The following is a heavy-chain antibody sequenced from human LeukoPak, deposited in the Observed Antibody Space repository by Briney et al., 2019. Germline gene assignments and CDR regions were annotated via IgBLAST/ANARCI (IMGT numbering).Heavy chain of an antibody. J-gene: IGHJ4*02. CDR1: GYSFTSYW. CDR3: ARQTAMGRSGDY. D-gene: IGHD5-18*01. Sequence: GESLKISCKASGYSFTSYWIGWVRQMPGKGLEWMGVIVPSDSDPRYTPSFQGQVTISADKSLTTAYLQWNSLKASDTAMYYCARQTAMGRSGDYWGQGTLVTVSS. CDR2: IVPSDSDP. V-gene: IGHV5-51*01.